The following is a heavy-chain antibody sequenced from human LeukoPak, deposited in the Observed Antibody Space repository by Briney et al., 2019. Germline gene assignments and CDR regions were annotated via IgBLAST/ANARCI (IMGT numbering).Heavy chain of an antibody. V-gene: IGHV3-30-3*01. CDR2: ISYDGSNK. Sequence: PGGSLRLSCAASGFTFSSYAMHWVRQAPGKGLEWVAVISYDGSNKYYADSVKGRFTISRDNSKNTLYLQKNSLRVEDTAIYYCARDSGSETFDQWGQGTLVTVSS. D-gene: IGHD1-26*01. CDR1: GFTFSSYA. CDR3: ARDSGSETFDQ. J-gene: IGHJ4*02.